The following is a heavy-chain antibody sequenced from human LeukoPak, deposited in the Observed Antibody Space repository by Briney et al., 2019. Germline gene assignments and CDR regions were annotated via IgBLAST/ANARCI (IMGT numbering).Heavy chain of an antibody. V-gene: IGHV4-59*01. Sequence: SETLSLTCTVSGGSISSYYWSWILQPPGNGLEWIGYIYYSGSTNYNPSLKSRVTISVDTSKNQFSLKLSSVTAADTAVYYCARVFTRTAFDYWGQGTLVTVSS. CDR1: GGSISSYY. CDR3: ARVFTRTAFDY. J-gene: IGHJ4*02. CDR2: IYYSGST. D-gene: IGHD3-16*01.